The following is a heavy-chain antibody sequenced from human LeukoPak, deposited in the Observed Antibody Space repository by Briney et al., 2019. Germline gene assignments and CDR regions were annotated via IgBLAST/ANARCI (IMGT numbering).Heavy chain of an antibody. CDR3: ASSGKGRSFTVVTSLGSDLSVY. D-gene: IGHD4-23*01. V-gene: IGHV1-69*01. J-gene: IGHJ4*02. CDR2: IIPIFGTA. CDR1: GGTFSSYA. Sequence: SVKVSCKASGGTFSSYAISWVRQAPGQGLEWMGGIIPIFGTANYAQKFQGRVTITADESTSTAYMELSSLRSEDTAVYYCASSGKGRSFTVVTSLGSDLSVYWGQGTLVTVSS.